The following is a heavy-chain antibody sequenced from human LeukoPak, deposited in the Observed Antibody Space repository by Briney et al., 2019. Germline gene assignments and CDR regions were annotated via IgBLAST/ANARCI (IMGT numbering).Heavy chain of an antibody. Sequence: ASVKVSCKASGYTFTSYGISWVRQAPGQGLEWMGRINPNSGGTNYAQKFQGRVTMTRDTSISTAYMELSRLRSDDTAVYYCARGYSSGWLNYWGQGTLVTVSS. CDR3: ARGYSSGWLNY. CDR1: GYTFTSYG. J-gene: IGHJ4*02. D-gene: IGHD6-19*01. CDR2: INPNSGGT. V-gene: IGHV1-2*06.